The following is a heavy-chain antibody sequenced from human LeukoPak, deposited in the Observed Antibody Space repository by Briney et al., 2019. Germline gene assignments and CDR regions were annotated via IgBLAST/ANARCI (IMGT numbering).Heavy chain of an antibody. J-gene: IGHJ4*02. V-gene: IGHV1-69*04. CDR2: IIPILGIA. CDR3: ARGYYDSSGYYNFDY. CDR1: GGTFSSYA. D-gene: IGHD3-22*01. Sequence: SVKVSCKASGGTFSSYAISWVRQAPGQGLEWMGRIIPILGIANYAQKFQGRVTITADKSTSTAYMELSSLRSEDTAVYYCARGYYDSSGYYNFDYWGQGTLVTVSS.